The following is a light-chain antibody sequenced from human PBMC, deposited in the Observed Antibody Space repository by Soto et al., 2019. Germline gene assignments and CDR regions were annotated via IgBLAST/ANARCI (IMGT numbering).Light chain of an antibody. CDR2: DVS. CDR1: QSISNW. CDR3: QQYDSYSEA. V-gene: IGKV1-5*01. J-gene: IGKJ1*01. Sequence: DIQMTQSPSTLSASVGDRVTITCRASQSISNWLAWYQQKPGKAPTLLIYDVSRLESGVPSRFSGSGSGTEFTLTTNSLQPDDFATYYCQQYDSYSEAFDQGTKVDIK.